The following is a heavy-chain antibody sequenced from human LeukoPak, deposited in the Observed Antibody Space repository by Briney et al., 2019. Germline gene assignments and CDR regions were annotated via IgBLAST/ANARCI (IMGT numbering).Heavy chain of an antibody. CDR1: GFTFSSYS. V-gene: IGHV3-21*01. D-gene: IGHD1-26*01. J-gene: IGHJ6*03. CDR2: ISSISSYI. CDR3: ARDPYNGNYGDSYYYYMDV. Sequence: GGSLRLSCAASGFTFSSYSMNWVRQAPGKWLEWVSSISSISSYIYYADSVKGRFTISRDNAKNSLYLQMNSLRAEDTAVYYCARDPYNGNYGDSYYYYMDVWGKGTTVTISS.